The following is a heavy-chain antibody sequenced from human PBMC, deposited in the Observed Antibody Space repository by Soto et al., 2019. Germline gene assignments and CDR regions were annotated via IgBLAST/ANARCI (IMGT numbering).Heavy chain of an antibody. D-gene: IGHD1-1*01. J-gene: IGHJ4*02. CDR2: ISAHNGNT. V-gene: IGHV1-18*01. CDR3: ARGGYGDY. CDR1: GYTFTSYG. Sequence: QVHLVQSGAEVKKPGASVKVSCKCSGYTFTSYGITWVRQAPGQGLEWMGWISAHNGNTDYAQKLQDRVTVTRDTSTGTAYIELRTVRSDDTAVYYCARGGYGDYWGQGALVTVSS.